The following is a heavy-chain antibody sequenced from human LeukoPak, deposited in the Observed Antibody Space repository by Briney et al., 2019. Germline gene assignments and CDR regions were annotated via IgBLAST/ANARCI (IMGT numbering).Heavy chain of an antibody. CDR1: GGTFSIYA. J-gene: IGHJ6*02. V-gene: IGHV1-69*04. CDR2: IIPILGIA. Sequence: SVKVSCKASGGTFSIYAISWVRQAPGQGLEWMGRIIPILGIANYAQKFQGRVTITADKSTSTAYMELSSLRSEDTAVYYCARDMDCSSTSCYTFSLGYYYYGMDVWGQGTTVTVSS. D-gene: IGHD2-2*02. CDR3: ARDMDCSSTSCYTFSLGYYYYGMDV.